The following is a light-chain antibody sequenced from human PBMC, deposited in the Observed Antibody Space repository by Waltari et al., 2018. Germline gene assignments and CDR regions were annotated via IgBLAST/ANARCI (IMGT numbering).Light chain of an antibody. CDR1: SSDVGGYNY. Sequence: QSALTQPASVSGSPGQSITISCTATSSDVGGYNYVSWYQQHPGQAPKLMIYDVSNRPSGVSNRFSGSKSGNTASLTISGLQAEDEADYYCSSYTSSSTYVFGTGTEVTVL. CDR2: DVS. V-gene: IGLV2-14*03. J-gene: IGLJ1*01. CDR3: SSYTSSSTYV.